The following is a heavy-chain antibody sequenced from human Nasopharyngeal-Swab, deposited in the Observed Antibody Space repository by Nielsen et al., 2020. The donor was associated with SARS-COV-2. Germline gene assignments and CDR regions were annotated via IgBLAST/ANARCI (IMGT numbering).Heavy chain of an antibody. V-gene: IGHV4-31*03. J-gene: IGHJ6*02. CDR3: ARDHQAHTIYPYYGMDV. CDR1: GGSISSGGYY. D-gene: IGHD3-3*01. Sequence: SETLSLTCTVSGGSISSGGYYWSWIRQHPGKVLEWIGYIYYSGSTYYNPSLKSRVTISVDTSKNQFSLKLSSVTAADTAVYYCARDHQAHTIYPYYGMDVWGQGTTVTVSS. CDR2: IYYSGST.